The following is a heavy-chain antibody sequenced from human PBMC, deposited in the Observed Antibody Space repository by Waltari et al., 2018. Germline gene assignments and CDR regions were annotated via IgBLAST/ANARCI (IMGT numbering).Heavy chain of an antibody. CDR1: GFTFSTHA. CDR3: ARDWRRSLEFFDWLLFALDL. CDR2: ISYDGRTR. D-gene: IGHD3-3*02. V-gene: IGHV3-23*01. Sequence: EVQLLESGGGLVQPGGSLRLSCAASGFTFSTHAMSWVRQAPGKGLEWVSVISYDGRTRYSADSVRDRFTISRDNSRNTFYLEMNSLRAEDTAVYYCARDWRRSLEFFDWLLFALDLWGQGTLVAVSS. J-gene: IGHJ5*02.